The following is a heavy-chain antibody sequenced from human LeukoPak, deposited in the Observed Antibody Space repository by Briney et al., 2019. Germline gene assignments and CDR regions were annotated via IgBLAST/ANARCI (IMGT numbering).Heavy chain of an antibody. J-gene: IGHJ6*02. CDR2: IYSGGST. CDR3: ARDSGEVFYYYGMDV. CDR1: GFTFSNAW. Sequence: PGGSLRLSCAASGFTFSNAWMNRVRQAPGKGLEWVSVIYSGGSTYYADSVKGRFTISRDNSKNTLYLQMNSLRAEDTAVYYCARDSGEVFYYYGMDVWGQGTTVTVSS. V-gene: IGHV3-66*01.